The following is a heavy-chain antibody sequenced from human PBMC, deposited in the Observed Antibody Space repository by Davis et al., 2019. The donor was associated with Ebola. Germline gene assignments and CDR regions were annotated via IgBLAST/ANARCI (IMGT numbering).Heavy chain of an antibody. CDR3: ARTFHYGNTVNPNWFDP. CDR1: GYTFTSFY. J-gene: IGHJ5*02. V-gene: IGHV1-8*02. D-gene: IGHD1-7*01. CDR2: MDPKNGNT. Sequence: ASVKVSCKASGYTFTSFYVHWVRQAPGQGLEWVGWMDPKNGNTGYAQRFQGRVTLTRDTSISTAYLELSRLTSDDTAVYYCARTFHYGNTVNPNWFDPWGPGTLVTVSS.